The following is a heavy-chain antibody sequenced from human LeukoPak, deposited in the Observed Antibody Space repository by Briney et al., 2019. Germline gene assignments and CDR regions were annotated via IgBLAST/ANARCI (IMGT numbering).Heavy chain of an antibody. CDR2: ISGSDGST. D-gene: IGHD2-15*01. J-gene: IGHJ4*02. CDR1: GFTFSNYA. CDR3: AKGRGYCTGGSCYSDY. V-gene: IGHV3-23*01. Sequence: PGGSLRLSCTASGFTFSNYAMSWVRQAPGKGLEWVSTISGSDGSTYYADSVKGRLTISRDNSKSTLYLQMNSLRVEDTAIYYCAKGRGYCTGGSCYSDYWGQGTLVTVSS.